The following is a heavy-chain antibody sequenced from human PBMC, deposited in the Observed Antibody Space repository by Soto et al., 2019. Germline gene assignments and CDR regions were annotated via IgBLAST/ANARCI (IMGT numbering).Heavy chain of an antibody. CDR3: ARGGAGLNGKFDY. Sequence: SETLSLTCTVSGGSISSSSYYWGWIRQPPGKGLEWIGSIYYSGSTYYNPSLKSRVTISVDTSKNQFSLKLSSVTAADTAVYYCARGGAGLNGKFDYWGQGTLVTVSS. CDR2: IYYSGST. CDR1: GGSISSSSYY. D-gene: IGHD1-20*01. J-gene: IGHJ4*02. V-gene: IGHV4-39*01.